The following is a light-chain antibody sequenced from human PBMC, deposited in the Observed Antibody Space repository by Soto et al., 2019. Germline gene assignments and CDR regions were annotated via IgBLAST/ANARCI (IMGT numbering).Light chain of an antibody. J-gene: IGKJ5*01. Sequence: DIQMTQSPSTLSASVGDRVTIICRASQSISSWLAWYQQKPGKAPKLLIYKASSLESGVPSRFSGSGSGTEFTLTISSLQPDDFATYYCQQYNSYLFGQGTGLEIK. CDR3: QQYNSYL. CDR2: KAS. V-gene: IGKV1-5*03. CDR1: QSISSW.